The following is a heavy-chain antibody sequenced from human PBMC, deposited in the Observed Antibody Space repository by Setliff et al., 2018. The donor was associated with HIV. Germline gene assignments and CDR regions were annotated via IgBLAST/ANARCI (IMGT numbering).Heavy chain of an antibody. D-gene: IGHD3-3*01. CDR3: AKSTGTSHASFSFEI. Sequence: SCAASGFTFRSYAVSWVRQAPGKGLEWVSGISGSGTSTYYADSVKGRFTISRDNSKNTLYLQMNSLRAEDTAVYYCAKSTGTSHASFSFEIWGQGTMVTVSS. CDR2: ISGSGTST. V-gene: IGHV3-23*01. J-gene: IGHJ3*02. CDR1: GFTFRSYA.